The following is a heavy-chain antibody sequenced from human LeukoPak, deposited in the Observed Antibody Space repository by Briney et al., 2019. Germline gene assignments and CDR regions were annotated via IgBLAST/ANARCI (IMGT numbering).Heavy chain of an antibody. D-gene: IGHD1-7*01. J-gene: IGHJ4*02. CDR3: ARENNWNYGLDY. Sequence: GGSLRLSCAASGFTFDDYGMSWVRQAPGKGLEWVANIKQDGSEKYYVDSVKGRFTISRDNAKNSLYLQMNSLRAEDTAVYYCARENNWNYGLDYWGQGTLVTVSS. CDR2: IKQDGSEK. V-gene: IGHV3-7*01. CDR1: GFTFDDYG.